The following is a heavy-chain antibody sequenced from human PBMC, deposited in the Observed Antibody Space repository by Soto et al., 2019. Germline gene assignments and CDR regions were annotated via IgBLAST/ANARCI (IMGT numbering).Heavy chain of an antibody. CDR2: IIPIFGTA. J-gene: IGHJ5*02. V-gene: IGHV1-69*01. CDR1: GGTFSSYA. Sequence: QVQLVQSGAEVKKPGSSVKVSCKASGGTFSSYAISWVRQAPGQGLEWMGGIIPIFGTANYAQKFQGRVTITADESTITAYMELSSLSSEDTAVYYCARDSYWSGGSCVSLPGWFDPWGQGTLVTVSS. D-gene: IGHD2-15*01. CDR3: ARDSYWSGGSCVSLPGWFDP.